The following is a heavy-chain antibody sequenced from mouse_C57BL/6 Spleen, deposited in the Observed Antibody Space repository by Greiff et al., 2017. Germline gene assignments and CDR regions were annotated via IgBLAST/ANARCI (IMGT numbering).Heavy chain of an antibody. CDR3: AEGNYWFAY. D-gene: IGHD2-1*01. CDR1: GYTFTDYY. Sequence: EVQLQQSGPELVKPGASVKISCKASGYTFTDYYMNWVKQSHGKSLEWIGDINPNNGGTSYNQKFKGKATLTVDKSSSTAYMELRSLTSEDSAVYYCAEGNYWFAYWGQGTLVTVSA. CDR2: INPNNGGT. J-gene: IGHJ3*01. V-gene: IGHV1-26*01.